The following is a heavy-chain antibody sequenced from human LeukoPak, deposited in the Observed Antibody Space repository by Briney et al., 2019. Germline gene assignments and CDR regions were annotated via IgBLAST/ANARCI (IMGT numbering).Heavy chain of an antibody. CDR2: IWYDGSNK. Sequence: PGGSLRLSCAASGFTFSSYGMHWVRQAPGKGLEWVAVIWYDGSNKYYADSVKGRFTISRDNSKNTLYLQMNSLRAEDTAVYYCAKARDIVVVPAATYFDYWGQGALVTVSS. D-gene: IGHD2-2*01. CDR1: GFTFSSYG. V-gene: IGHV3-33*06. CDR3: AKARDIVVVPAATYFDY. J-gene: IGHJ4*02.